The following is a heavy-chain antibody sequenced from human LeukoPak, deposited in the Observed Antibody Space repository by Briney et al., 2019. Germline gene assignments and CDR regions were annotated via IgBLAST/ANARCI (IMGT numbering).Heavy chain of an antibody. Sequence: GGSLRLSCATSGFTFSFYGMHWFRQAPGKGLEWVAFIQYDGSYKFYADSVQGRFSISRDNSKNTLFLQMNSLRADDTAVYYCAKTSDQLLYSKFDFWGQGTLVTVSS. CDR2: IQYDGSYK. CDR1: GFTFSFYG. D-gene: IGHD2-2*02. J-gene: IGHJ4*02. CDR3: AKTSDQLLYSKFDF. V-gene: IGHV3-30*02.